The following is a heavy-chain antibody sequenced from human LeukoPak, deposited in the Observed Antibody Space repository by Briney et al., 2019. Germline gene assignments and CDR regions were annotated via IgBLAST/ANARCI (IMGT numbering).Heavy chain of an antibody. J-gene: IGHJ3*02. Sequence: GGSLRLSCAASGFTFSSYAMHWVRQAPGKGLEYVSAISSNGGSTYYANSVKGRFTISRDNSKNTLYLQMGSLRAEDMAVYYCARARGRDGYNWRDAFDIWGQGTMVTVSS. CDR3: ARARGRDGYNWRDAFDI. V-gene: IGHV3-64*01. D-gene: IGHD5-24*01. CDR1: GFTFSSYA. CDR2: ISSNGGST.